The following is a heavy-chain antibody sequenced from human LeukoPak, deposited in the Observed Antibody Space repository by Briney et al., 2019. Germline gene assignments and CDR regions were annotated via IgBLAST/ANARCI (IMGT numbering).Heavy chain of an antibody. D-gene: IGHD2-15*01. V-gene: IGHV4-30-4*01. Sequence: PSETLSLTCSVSGGSISSGDYYWSWIRQPPGKGLEWIGYMYYSGTADYNPSLKSRVIMSVDTSENQFSLKLISVTAADTAVYYCVRDIGYCSGGDCYSYDAFDIWGQGTKVTVSS. J-gene: IGHJ3*02. CDR2: MYYSGTA. CDR3: VRDIGYCSGGDCYSYDAFDI. CDR1: GGSISSGDYY.